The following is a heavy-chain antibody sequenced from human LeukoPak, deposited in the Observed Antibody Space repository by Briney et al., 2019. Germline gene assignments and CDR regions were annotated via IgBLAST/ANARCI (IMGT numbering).Heavy chain of an antibody. CDR3: ARSIAAFDY. CDR2: ISYDGSNK. V-gene: IGHV3-30-3*01. CDR1: GFTFSSYA. D-gene: IGHD6-6*01. J-gene: IGHJ4*02. Sequence: LSGGSLRLSCAASGFTFSSYAMHWVRQAPGKGLEWVAVISYDGSNKYYADSVKGRFTISRDNSKNTLYLQMNSLRAEDTAVYCCARSIAAFDYWGQGTLVTVSS.